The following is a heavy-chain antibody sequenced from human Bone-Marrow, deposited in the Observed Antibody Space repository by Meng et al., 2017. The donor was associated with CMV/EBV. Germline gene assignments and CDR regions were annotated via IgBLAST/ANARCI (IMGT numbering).Heavy chain of an antibody. J-gene: IGHJ4*02. CDR2: ISAYNGNT. Sequence: QVQLVESGGGVVQPGGSLRLSCAASGFTFSSYGMHWVRQAPGQGLEWMGWISAYNGNTNCAQKLQGRVTMTTDTSTSTAYMELRSLRSDDTAVYYCARGGFDYWGQGTLVTVSS. D-gene: IGHD3-16*01. CDR3: ARGGFDY. CDR1: GFTFSSYG. V-gene: IGHV1-18*01.